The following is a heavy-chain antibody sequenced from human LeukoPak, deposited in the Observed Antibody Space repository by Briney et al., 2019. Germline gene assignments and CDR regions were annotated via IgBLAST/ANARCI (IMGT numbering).Heavy chain of an antibody. CDR3: ARHGGAYSFDY. CDR2: IFQSGST. D-gene: IGHD2-21*01. J-gene: IGHJ4*02. CDR1: GGSISSGDYS. Sequence: SETLSLTCAVSGGSISSGDYSWSWIRQPPGKGLEWIGYIFQSGSTYYNPSLKSRVTISVDTSKNQFSLKLSSVSAADTAVYYCARHGGAYSFDYWGQGTLVTVSS. V-gene: IGHV4-30-2*01.